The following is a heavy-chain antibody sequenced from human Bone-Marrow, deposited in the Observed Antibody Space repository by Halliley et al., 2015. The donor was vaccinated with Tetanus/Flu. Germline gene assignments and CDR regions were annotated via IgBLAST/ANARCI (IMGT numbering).Heavy chain of an antibody. J-gene: IGHJ6*02. CDR2: IGSGVAPI. V-gene: IGHV3-48*03. CDR3: AGGSTPFGVVGMDV. Sequence: SYIGSGVAPIYYADSGKGRFTIPRDDAKNSLYLQMNGLRAEDTAVYYCAGGSTPFGVVGMDVWGQGTAVPVSS. D-gene: IGHD3-10*01.